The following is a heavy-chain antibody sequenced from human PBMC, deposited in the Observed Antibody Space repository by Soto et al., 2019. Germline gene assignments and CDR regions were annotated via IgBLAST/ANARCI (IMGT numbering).Heavy chain of an antibody. D-gene: IGHD3-10*01. CDR3: ARGLNTMVRGGRSDYMDC. CDR2: INHSGST. CDR1: GGSFSGYY. V-gene: IGHV4-34*01. Sequence: PSETLSLTCAVYGGSFSGYYWSWIRQPPGKGLEWIGEINHSGSTNYNPSLKSRVTISVDTSKNQFSLRLSSVTAADTAVYYCARGLNTMVRGGRSDYMDCWGQGTTVTVSS. J-gene: IGHJ6*03.